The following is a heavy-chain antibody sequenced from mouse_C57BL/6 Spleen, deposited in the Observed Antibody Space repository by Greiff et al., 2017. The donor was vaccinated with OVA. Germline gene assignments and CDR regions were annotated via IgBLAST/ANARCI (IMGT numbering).Heavy chain of an antibody. CDR2: IRSKSNNYAT. Sequence: EVQLVESGGGLVQPKGSLKLSCAASGFSFNTYAMNWVRQAPGKGLEWVARIRSKSNNYATYYADSVKDRFTISRDDSESMLYLQMNNLKTEDTAMYYCVRGSSGPFDYWGQGTTLTVSS. D-gene: IGHD3-2*02. CDR3: VRGSSGPFDY. V-gene: IGHV10-1*01. J-gene: IGHJ2*01. CDR1: GFSFNTYA.